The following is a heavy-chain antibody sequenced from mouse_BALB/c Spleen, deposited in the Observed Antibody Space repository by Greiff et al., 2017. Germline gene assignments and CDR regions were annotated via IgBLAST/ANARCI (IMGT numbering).Heavy chain of an antibody. CDR1: GFTFSSYG. CDR3: ARVRAYGFDY. D-gene: IGHD1-1*01. V-gene: IGHV5-6-3*01. Sequence: EVQGVESGGGLVQPGGSLKLSCAASGFTFSSYGMSWVRQTPDKRLELVATINSNGGSTYYPDSVKGRFTISRDNAKNTLYLQMSSLKSEDTAMYYCARVRAYGFDYWGQGTTLTVSS. J-gene: IGHJ2*01. CDR2: INSNGGST.